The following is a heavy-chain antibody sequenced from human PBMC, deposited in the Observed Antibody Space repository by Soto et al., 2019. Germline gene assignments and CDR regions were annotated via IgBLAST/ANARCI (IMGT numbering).Heavy chain of an antibody. CDR1: CGSVSSGSFY. D-gene: IGHD4-17*01. J-gene: IGHJ6*02. Sequence: SETLSLTCTVSCGSVSSGSFYWSWIRQPPGKGLEWIGYIYYSGSTSYNPSLKSPVTISVDTSKNQFSLKLTSVTAADTAVYYCARWSLVTTVIGGNYYGMDVWGQGTTVTVSS. V-gene: IGHV4-61*01. CDR2: IYYSGST. CDR3: ARWSLVTTVIGGNYYGMDV.